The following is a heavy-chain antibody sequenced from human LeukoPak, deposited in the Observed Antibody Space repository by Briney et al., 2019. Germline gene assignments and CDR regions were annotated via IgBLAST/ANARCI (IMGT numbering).Heavy chain of an antibody. CDR2: IYSGGST. Sequence: PGGSLLLSCAASGFTVSSNYMSWVRQAPGKGLEWVSVIYSGGSTYYADSVKGRFTISRDNSKNTLYLQMNSLRAEDTAVYYCARDRVDFWSGHYYYGMDVWGQGTTVTVSS. J-gene: IGHJ6*02. CDR3: ARDRVDFWSGHYYYGMDV. CDR1: GFTVSSNY. V-gene: IGHV3-66*01. D-gene: IGHD3-3*01.